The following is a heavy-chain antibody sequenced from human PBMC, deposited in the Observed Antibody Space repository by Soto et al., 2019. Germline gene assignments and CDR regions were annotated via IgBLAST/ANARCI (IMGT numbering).Heavy chain of an antibody. CDR1: GITFTNAW. CDR2: SRDKPQGYST. J-gene: IGHJ4*02. CDR3: VRATYFSDSSGYTRCLDY. D-gene: IGHD3-22*01. Sequence: PGGSLRLSCAASGITFTNAWMGWVRQAPGKGLEWVGRSRDKPQGYSTAYAASVKGRFTTSRDESKNSAYLQMNSLKTEDTAVYYCVRATYFSDSSGYTRCLDYWGQGTLVTVSS. V-gene: IGHV3-72*01.